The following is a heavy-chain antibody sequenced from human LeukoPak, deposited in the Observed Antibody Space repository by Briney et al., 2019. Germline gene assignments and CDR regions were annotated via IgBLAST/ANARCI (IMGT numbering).Heavy chain of an antibody. CDR1: GGSIGSSRYY. J-gene: IGHJ3*02. D-gene: IGHD4-17*01. Sequence: SETLSLTCTVSGGSIGSSRYYWGWIRQPPGEGPEWIGSIYYSGSTYYNPSLKSRVTISVDTSKNQLPLKLSSVTAADTAVYYCARDLVTVTKGFDIWGQGTMVSVSS. CDR2: IYYSGST. V-gene: IGHV4-39*06. CDR3: ARDLVTVTKGFDI.